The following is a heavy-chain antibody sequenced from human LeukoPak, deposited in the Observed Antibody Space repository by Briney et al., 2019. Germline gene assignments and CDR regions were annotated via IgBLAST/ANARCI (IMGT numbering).Heavy chain of an antibody. Sequence: PSETLSLTCTVSGGSISSSSYYWGWIRQPPGKGLEWIGSIYYSGSTYYNPSLKSRVTISVDTSKNQFSLKLSSVTAADTAVYYCARQNTVAVAGNYWGQGTLVTVSS. CDR3: ARQNTVAVAGNY. CDR2: IYYSGST. D-gene: IGHD6-19*01. V-gene: IGHV4-39*01. J-gene: IGHJ4*02. CDR1: GGSISSSSYY.